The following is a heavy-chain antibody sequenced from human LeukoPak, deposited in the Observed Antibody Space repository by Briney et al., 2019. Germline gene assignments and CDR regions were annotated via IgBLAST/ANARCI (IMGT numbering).Heavy chain of an antibody. CDR3: AKDPYGWGTTQSRRNKYFQH. Sequence: GGSLRLSCAASGFTFSTYGMHWVRQAPGKGLEWVAVISSDGSETYNADSVKGRFTISRDNSKNTLHLQMNSLRPEDTAVCYCAKDPYGWGTTQSRRNKYFQHWGQGTLVTVSS. V-gene: IGHV3-30*18. D-gene: IGHD3-10*01. J-gene: IGHJ1*01. CDR1: GFTFSTYG. CDR2: ISSDGSET.